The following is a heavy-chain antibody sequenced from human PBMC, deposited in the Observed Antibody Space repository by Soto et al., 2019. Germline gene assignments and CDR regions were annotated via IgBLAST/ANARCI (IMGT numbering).Heavy chain of an antibody. CDR2: ISGSGGST. V-gene: IGHV3-23*01. CDR3: AKDQSFRSDHGCGGSCYYFDY. CDR1: GFTFSSYA. D-gene: IGHD2-15*01. Sequence: GGSLRLSCAASGFTFSSYAMSWVRQAPGKGLEWVSAISGSGGSTYYADSVKGRFTISRDNSKNTLYLQMNSLRAEDTAVYYCAKDQSFRSDHGCGGSCYYFDYWGQGTLVTVSS. J-gene: IGHJ4*02.